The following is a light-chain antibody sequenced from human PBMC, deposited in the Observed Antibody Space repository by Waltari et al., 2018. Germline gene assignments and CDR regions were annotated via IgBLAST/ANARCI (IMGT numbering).Light chain of an antibody. Sequence: EIVMTQSPATLSVSPGERATLSCRASQSVSSNLAWYQQKPGQAPRLLIYGASTRATGIPARFSGSGSGTEFTLTISSMQSEDFAVYYCQQYNNWAFGPGTKVDIK. J-gene: IGKJ3*01. CDR1: QSVSSN. V-gene: IGKV3-15*01. CDR2: GAS. CDR3: QQYNNWA.